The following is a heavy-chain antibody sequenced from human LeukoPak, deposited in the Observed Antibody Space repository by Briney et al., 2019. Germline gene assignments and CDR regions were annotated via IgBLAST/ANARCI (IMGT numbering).Heavy chain of an antibody. CDR3: LFYCSGGSATDY. CDR1: GYTFTGYY. Sequence: DSVEVSCKASGYTFTGYYMHWVRQAPGQGLKWMGRINPNSGGTNYAQKFQGRVTMTRDTSISTAYMELSRLRSDDTAVYYCLFYCSGGSATDYWGQGTLVTVSS. CDR2: INPNSGGT. J-gene: IGHJ4*02. V-gene: IGHV1-2*06. D-gene: IGHD2-15*01.